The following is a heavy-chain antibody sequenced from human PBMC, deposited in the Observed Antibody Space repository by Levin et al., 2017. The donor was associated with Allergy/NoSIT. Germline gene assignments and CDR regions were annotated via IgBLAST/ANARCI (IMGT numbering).Heavy chain of an antibody. CDR2: INHSGST. Sequence: GSLRLSCAVYGGSFSGYYWTWIRQPPGKGLEWIGEINHSGSTNDNPSLKSRVTISVDTSKNQFSLKLSSVTAADTAVYYCARGVGLRYYYDSSGNYYYGMDVWGQGTTVTVSS. V-gene: IGHV4-34*01. CDR3: ARGVGLRYYYDSSGNYYYGMDV. CDR1: GGSFSGYY. D-gene: IGHD3-22*01. J-gene: IGHJ6*02.